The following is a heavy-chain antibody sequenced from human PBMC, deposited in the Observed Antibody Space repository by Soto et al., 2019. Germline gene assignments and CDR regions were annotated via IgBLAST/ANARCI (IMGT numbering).Heavy chain of an antibody. CDR1: GYTFTSYG. CDR3: ARDRGGYYDILTGYYMADY. CDR2: ISAYNGNT. Sequence: ASVKVSCKASGYTFTSYGISWVRHAPGQGLEWMGWISAYNGNTNYAQKLQGRVTMTTDTSTSTAYMELRSLRSDDTAVYYCARDRGGYYDILTGYYMADYWGQGTLVTVSS. V-gene: IGHV1-18*01. J-gene: IGHJ4*02. D-gene: IGHD3-9*01.